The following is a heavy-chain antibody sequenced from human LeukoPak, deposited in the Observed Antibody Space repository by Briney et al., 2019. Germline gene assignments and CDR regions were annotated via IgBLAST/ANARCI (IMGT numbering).Heavy chain of an antibody. CDR1: GFSFSSYG. Sequence: HSGGSLRLSCAASGFSFSSYGMHWVRQAPGKGLEWVASINHNGNVNYYVDSVKGRFTISRDNAKNSLYLQMSNLRAEDTAVYFCARGGGLDVWGQGATVTVSS. CDR3: ARGGGLDV. CDR2: INHNGNVN. V-gene: IGHV3-7*03. D-gene: IGHD3-16*01. J-gene: IGHJ6*02.